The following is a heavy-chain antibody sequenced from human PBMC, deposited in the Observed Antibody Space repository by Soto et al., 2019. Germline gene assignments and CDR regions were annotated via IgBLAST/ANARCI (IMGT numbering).Heavy chain of an antibody. Sequence: EVQLLESGGGLVQPGGSLRLSCAASGFTFSSYAMSWVRQAPGKGLEWVSAISGSGGSTYYADSVKGRFTISRDNSKNTLYLQMNSLRAEDTAVYYCANDLSYGGKGYDAFDIWGQGTMVTVS. D-gene: IGHD4-17*01. CDR1: GFTFSSYA. CDR2: ISGSGGST. CDR3: ANDLSYGGKGYDAFDI. V-gene: IGHV3-23*01. J-gene: IGHJ3*02.